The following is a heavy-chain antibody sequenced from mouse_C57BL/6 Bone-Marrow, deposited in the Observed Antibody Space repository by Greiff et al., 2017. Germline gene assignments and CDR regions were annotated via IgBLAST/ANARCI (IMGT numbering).Heavy chain of an antibody. CDR2: ISSGGSYT. CDR3: ARERRYYYRSSYRGDYFDY. V-gene: IGHV5-6*01. CDR1: GFTFSSYG. Sequence: EVQVVESGGDLVKPGGSLKLSCAASGFTFSSYGMSWVRQTPDKRLEWVATISSGGSYTYYPDSVKGRFTISRDNAKNTLYLQMSSLKSEDTAMYYCARERRYYYRSSYRGDYFDYWGQGPTLTVSS. D-gene: IGHD1-1*01. J-gene: IGHJ2*01.